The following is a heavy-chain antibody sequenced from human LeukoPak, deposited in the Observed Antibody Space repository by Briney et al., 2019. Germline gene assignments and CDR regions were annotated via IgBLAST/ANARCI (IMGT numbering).Heavy chain of an antibody. CDR3: ARCGSYQGEYNFDY. J-gene: IGHJ4*02. CDR1: GGTFSSYA. CDR2: IIPIFGTA. V-gene: IGHV1-69*05. D-gene: IGHD1-26*01. Sequence: VASVKVSCKASGGTFSSYAISWVRQAPGQGLEWMGGIIPIFGTANYAQKFQGRVTITTDESTSTAYMELSSLRSEDTAVYYCARCGSYQGEYNFDYWGQGTLVTVSS.